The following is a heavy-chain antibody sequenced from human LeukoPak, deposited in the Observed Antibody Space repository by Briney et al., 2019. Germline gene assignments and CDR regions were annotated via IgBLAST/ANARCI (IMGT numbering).Heavy chain of an antibody. D-gene: IGHD4-11*01. CDR2: ISSSSSYI. CDR1: GFTFSSYS. CDR3: ARSPSVGYSKNAFDI. J-gene: IGHJ3*02. Sequence: GGSLRLXCAASGFTFSSYSMNWVRQAPGKGLEWVSSISSSSSYIYYADSVKGRFTISRDNAKNSLYLQMNSLRAEDTAVYYCARSPSVGYSKNAFDIWGQGTMVTVSS. V-gene: IGHV3-21*01.